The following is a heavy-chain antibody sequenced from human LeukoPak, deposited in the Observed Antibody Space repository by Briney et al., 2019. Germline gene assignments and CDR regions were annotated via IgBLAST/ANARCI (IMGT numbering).Heavy chain of an antibody. J-gene: IGHJ6*03. CDR2: ISAYNGNT. CDR3: ARGGGDRGGNPSYYYYMDV. V-gene: IGHV1-18*01. CDR1: GYTFTSYG. D-gene: IGHD2-15*01. Sequence: ASVKVSCKASGYTFTSYGISWVRQAPGQGLEWMGWISAYNGNTNYAQKLQGRVTMTTDTSTSTAYMELRSPRSDDTAVYYCARGGGDRGGNPSYYYYMDVWGKGTTVTVSS.